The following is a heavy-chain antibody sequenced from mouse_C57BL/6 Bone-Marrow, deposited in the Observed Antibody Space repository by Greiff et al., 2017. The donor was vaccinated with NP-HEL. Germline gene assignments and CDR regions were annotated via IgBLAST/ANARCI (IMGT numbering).Heavy chain of an antibody. CDR2: INPGSGGT. CDR1: GYAFTNYL. Sequence: VQLQQSGAELVRPGTSVKVSCKASGYAFTNYLIEWVKQRPGQGLEWIGVINPGSGGTNYNEKFKGKATLTADKSSSTAYMQLSSLTSEDSAVYFCARWDYYGSGWYFVGWGTGTTVTVSS. V-gene: IGHV1-54*01. D-gene: IGHD1-1*01. CDR3: ARWDYYGSGWYFVG. J-gene: IGHJ1*03.